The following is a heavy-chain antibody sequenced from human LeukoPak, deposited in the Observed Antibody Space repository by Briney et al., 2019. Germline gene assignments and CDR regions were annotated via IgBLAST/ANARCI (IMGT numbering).Heavy chain of an antibody. Sequence: SETLSLTCTVSGASISTGSYYWGWIRQPPGKGLEWIGTIYYSRTTYYNPSLKSRVTISLDTSKNQFSLKLSSVTAADTALYFCASAPGTFFDYWGQGTLVTVSP. CDR1: GASISTGSYY. CDR3: ASAPGTFFDY. CDR2: IYYSRTT. V-gene: IGHV4-39*01. J-gene: IGHJ4*02. D-gene: IGHD1-14*01.